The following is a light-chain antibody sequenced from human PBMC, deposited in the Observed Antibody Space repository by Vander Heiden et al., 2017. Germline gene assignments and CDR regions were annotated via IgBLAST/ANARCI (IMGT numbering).Light chain of an antibody. CDR2: EVS. CDR1: SVDVGAYNY. J-gene: IGLJ2*01. Sequence: SAMTQPPSSSASPGPSVTISCAVTSVDVGAYNYVSWYQQHPVKAPKVMIYEVSKRPSGVADRFSGPKSGNTPSLTVSGLRADDEADYYCSSYAGRSNYVVFGGGTKLTVL. V-gene: IGLV2-8*01. CDR3: SSYAGRSNYVV.